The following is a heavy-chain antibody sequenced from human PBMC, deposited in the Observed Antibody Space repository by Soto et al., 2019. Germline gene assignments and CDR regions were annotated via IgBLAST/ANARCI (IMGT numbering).Heavy chain of an antibody. CDR3: ARRPLTGMFDY. CDR1: GFSLSTDAVG. J-gene: IGHJ4*02. Sequence: QITLKESGPTLVKPAQPLTLTCTFSGFSLSTDAVGVGWIRQPPGKALEWLALIYWDDDKRYSPSLKSRPTVTTDTSKNQVVLTITNVDPVDTSTYSCARRPLTGMFDYWGQGALVTFSS. V-gene: IGHV2-5*02. D-gene: IGHD7-27*01. CDR2: IYWDDDK.